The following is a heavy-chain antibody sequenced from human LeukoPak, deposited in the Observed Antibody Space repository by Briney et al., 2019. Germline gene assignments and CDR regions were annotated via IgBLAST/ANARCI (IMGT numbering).Heavy chain of an antibody. CDR2: INGTAIDT. Sequence: GGSLRLSCAASGFTIMNSAMNWVRQAPGKGLEWVSAINGTAIDTDYADSVKGRFTISRDYSKNTLYLQMNSLRADDTAVYYCVKKGQADDDGKPDWGQGTLVTVSS. CDR3: VKKGQADDDGKPD. D-gene: IGHD1-1*01. V-gene: IGHV3-23*01. CDR1: GFTIMNSA. J-gene: IGHJ4*02.